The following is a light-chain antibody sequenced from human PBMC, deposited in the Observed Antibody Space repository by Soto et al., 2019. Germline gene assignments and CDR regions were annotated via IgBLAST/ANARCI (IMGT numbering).Light chain of an antibody. CDR3: AAWDDSLSGYV. Sequence: QSVLTQPPSASGTPGQRVTISCSGSSSNLGTNYVYWYQQLPGTAPKLLIYTNSQRPSGVPDRLSGSKSGTSASLAISGLRSEDDADYYCAAWDDSLSGYVFGTGTKVTVL. V-gene: IGLV1-47*02. CDR2: TNS. J-gene: IGLJ1*01. CDR1: SSNLGTNY.